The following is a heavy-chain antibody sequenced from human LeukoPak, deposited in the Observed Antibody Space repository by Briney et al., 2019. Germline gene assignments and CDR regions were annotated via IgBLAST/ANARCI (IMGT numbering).Heavy chain of an antibody. CDR2: ISTDSGNP. CDR3: AREILRFDI. V-gene: IGHV7-4-1*02. J-gene: IGHJ3*02. Sequence: ASVKVSCTASGYTFNNFHIHWVRQAPGQGLEWMGWISTDSGNPTYAQGFTGRFVFSLDSSVSTAYLQISNLMPEDTAKYYCAREILRFDIWGQGTMVTVSS. CDR1: GYTFNNFH.